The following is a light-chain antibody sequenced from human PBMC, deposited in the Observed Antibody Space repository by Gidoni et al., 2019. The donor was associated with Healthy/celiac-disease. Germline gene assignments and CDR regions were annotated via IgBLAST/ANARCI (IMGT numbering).Light chain of an antibody. CDR2: WAS. J-gene: IGKJ4*01. V-gene: IGKV4-1*01. CDR3: QQYYSTPLT. CDR1: QSVIYSSNNKNY. Sequence: DIVMTQPPDSLAVSLGDRATINCKSSQSVIYSSNNKNYLAWYQQKPGQPPKLLIYWASTRESGVPDRFSGSGSGTDFTLTISSLQAEDVAVYYCQQYYSTPLTCGGGTKVEIK.